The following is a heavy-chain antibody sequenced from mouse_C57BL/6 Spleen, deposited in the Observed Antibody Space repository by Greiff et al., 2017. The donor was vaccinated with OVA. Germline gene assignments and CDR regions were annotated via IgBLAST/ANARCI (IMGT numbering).Heavy chain of an antibody. CDR2: IYPGDGDT. CDR3: ARPYYSNYVYFDV. CDR1: GYAFSSYW. V-gene: IGHV1-80*01. J-gene: IGHJ1*03. Sequence: QVHVKQSGAELVKPGASVKISCKASGYAFSSYWMNWVKQRPGKGLEWIGQIYPGDGDTNYNGKFKGKATLTADKSSSTAYMQLSSLTSEDSAVYFCARPYYSNYVYFDVWGTGTTVTVSS. D-gene: IGHD2-5*01.